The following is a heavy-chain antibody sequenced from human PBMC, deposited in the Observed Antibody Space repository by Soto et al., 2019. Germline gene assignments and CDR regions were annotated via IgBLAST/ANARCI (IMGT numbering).Heavy chain of an antibody. CDR1: GFTFSSYG. V-gene: IGHV3-33*01. J-gene: IGHJ3*02. CDR2: IWYDGSNK. Sequence: QVQLVESGGGVVQPGRSLRLSCAASGFTFSSYGMHWVRQAPGKGLEWVAVIWYDGSNKYYADSVKGRFTISRDNSKNTLYLQMSSLRAEDTAVYYCAREGSSGWYGNMNGAFDIWGQGTMVTVSS. CDR3: AREGSSGWYGNMNGAFDI. D-gene: IGHD6-19*01.